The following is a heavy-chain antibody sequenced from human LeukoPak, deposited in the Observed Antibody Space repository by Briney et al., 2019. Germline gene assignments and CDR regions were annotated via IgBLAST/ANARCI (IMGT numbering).Heavy chain of an antibody. CDR3: ARVYYYDSSGYYSHFDY. D-gene: IGHD3-22*01. CDR1: GGTFSGYA. V-gene: IGHV1-69*05. CDR2: IIPIFGTA. Sequence: SVKVSCKASGGTFSGYAISWVRQAPGQGLEWMGGIIPIFGTANYAQKFQGRVTITTDESTSTAYMELSSLRSEDTAVYYCARVYYYDSSGYYSHFDYWGQGTLVTVSS. J-gene: IGHJ4*02.